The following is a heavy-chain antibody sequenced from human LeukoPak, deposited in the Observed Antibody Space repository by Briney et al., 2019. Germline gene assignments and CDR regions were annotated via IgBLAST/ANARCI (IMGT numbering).Heavy chain of an antibody. CDR1: GFTFSSYS. CDR2: ISSSSSYI. CDR3: AKHGLPLVVISAPLDY. Sequence: GGSLRLSCAASGFTFSSYSMNWVRQAPGKGLEWVSSISSSSSYIYYADSVKGRFTISRDNAKNSLYLQMNSLRAEDTAVYYCAKHGLPLVVISAPLDYWGQGTLVTVAS. J-gene: IGHJ4*02. V-gene: IGHV3-21*01. D-gene: IGHD2-15*01.